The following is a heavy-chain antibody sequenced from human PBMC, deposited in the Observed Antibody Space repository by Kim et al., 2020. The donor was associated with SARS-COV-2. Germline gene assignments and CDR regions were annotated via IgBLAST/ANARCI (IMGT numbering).Heavy chain of an antibody. CDR1: GFTFSSYE. V-gene: IGHV3-48*03. Sequence: GGSLRLSCAASGFTFSSYEMNWVRQAPGKGLEWVSYISSSGSTIYYADSVKGRFTIPRDNAKNSLYLRMNSLSAEDTAVYYCVIDSRYTYGYKGFDYWG. D-gene: IGHD5-18*01. J-gene: IGHJ4*01. CDR2: ISSSGSTI. CDR3: VIDSRYTYGYKGFDY.